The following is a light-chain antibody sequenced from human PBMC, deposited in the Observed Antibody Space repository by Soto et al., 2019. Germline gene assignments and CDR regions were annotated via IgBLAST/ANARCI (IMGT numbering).Light chain of an antibody. Sequence: DILMTQSPTSLSASVGDRVTLTCRASQSISTSLNWFQQKPGKAPELLIFAASNLRAGVPSRFSGSGPGTDFTLTISSLQPEDFATYYCQQSYSTPRFTFGQGTKLEI. J-gene: IGKJ2*01. V-gene: IGKV1-39*01. CDR3: QQSYSTPRFT. CDR2: AAS. CDR1: QSISTS.